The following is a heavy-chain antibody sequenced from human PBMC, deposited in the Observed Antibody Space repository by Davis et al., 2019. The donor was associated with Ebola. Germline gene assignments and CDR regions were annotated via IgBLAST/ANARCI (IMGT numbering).Heavy chain of an antibody. J-gene: IGHJ6*04. CDR2: INSVSSYM. CDR1: GFTFSTYS. V-gene: IGHV3-21*01. Sequence: GESLKISCAASGFTFSTYSMTWVRQAPGKGLEWVSSINSVSSYMYYVDSVKGRFTISRDNAKNSLYLQMNSLRADDTAVYYCARVRYGDYGFGMDVWGKGTTVTVSS. D-gene: IGHD4-17*01. CDR3: ARVRYGDYGFGMDV.